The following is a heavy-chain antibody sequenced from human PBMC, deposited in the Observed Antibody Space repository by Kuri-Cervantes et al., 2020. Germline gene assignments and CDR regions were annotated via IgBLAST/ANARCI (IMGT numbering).Heavy chain of an antibody. CDR3: ARVPRRGYSGYDKKYFDY. CDR1: GGSISSSNW. V-gene: IGHV4-4*02. CDR2: IYHSGST. D-gene: IGHD5-12*01. Sequence: LSLTCAVSGGSISSSNWWSWVRQPPGKGLEWIGEIYHSGSTNYNPSLKSRVTISVDTSKNQFSLKLSSVTAADTAVYYCARVPRRGYSGYDKKYFDYWGQGTLVTVSS. J-gene: IGHJ4*02.